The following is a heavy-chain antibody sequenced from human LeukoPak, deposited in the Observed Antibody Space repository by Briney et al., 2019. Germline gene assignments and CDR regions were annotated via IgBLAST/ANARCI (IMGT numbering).Heavy chain of an antibody. D-gene: IGHD6-13*01. V-gene: IGHV3-30*03. CDR1: GFTFSSYG. Sequence: GGSLRLSCAASGFTFSSYGMHWARQAPGKGLEWVAVISYDGSNKYYSNSVKGRFTISRDNSKNTLYLQMNSLRAEDTAVYYCARDRAAADLDYWGQGTLVTVSS. J-gene: IGHJ4*02. CDR3: ARDRAAADLDY. CDR2: ISYDGSNK.